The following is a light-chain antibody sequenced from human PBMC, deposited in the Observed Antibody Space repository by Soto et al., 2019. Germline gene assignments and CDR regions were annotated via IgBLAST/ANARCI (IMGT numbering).Light chain of an antibody. Sequence: EVVMTQSPGTLSLSPGERATLSCRASQSVTSSYLAWYQQRPGQAPRLLIYGASFRATGIPDRFSGSGSGTGFTLTISGLEPEDFAVYFCQQYSSSPETFGQGTKVDIK. CDR1: QSVTSSY. CDR3: QQYSSSPET. V-gene: IGKV3-20*01. CDR2: GAS. J-gene: IGKJ1*01.